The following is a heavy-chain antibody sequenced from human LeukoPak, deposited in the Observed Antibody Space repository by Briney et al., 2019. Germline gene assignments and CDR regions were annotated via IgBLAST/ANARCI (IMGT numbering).Heavy chain of an antibody. CDR3: ARSEVVPAAMAYYYMDV. Sequence: GGSLRLSCAASGFRFSSYSMDWVRQAPGKGLEWVSYISHTGSTMSYADSVKGRFTISRDNAKNSLYLQMNSLRAEDTAVYYCARSEVVPAAMAYYYMDVWGKGTTVTVSS. J-gene: IGHJ6*03. D-gene: IGHD2-2*01. CDR2: ISHTGSTM. V-gene: IGHV3-48*01. CDR1: GFRFSSYS.